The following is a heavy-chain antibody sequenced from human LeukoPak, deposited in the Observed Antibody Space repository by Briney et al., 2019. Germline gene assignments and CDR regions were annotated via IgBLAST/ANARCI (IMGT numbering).Heavy chain of an antibody. V-gene: IGHV7-4-1*02. J-gene: IGHJ4*02. CDR1: GYTFTSYA. D-gene: IGHD5-24*01. CDR2: INTNTGNP. Sequence: ASVTVSCTASGYTFTSYAMNWVRQAPGQGLEWMGWINTNTGNPTYAQGFTGRFVFSLDTSVSTAYLQISSLKAEDTAVYCCARDHGYVEMATIAYWGQGTLVTVSS. CDR3: ARDHGYVEMATIAY.